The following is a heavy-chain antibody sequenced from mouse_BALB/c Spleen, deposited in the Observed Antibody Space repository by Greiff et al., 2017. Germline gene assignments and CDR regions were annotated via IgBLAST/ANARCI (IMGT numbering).Heavy chain of an antibody. Sequence: EVKLQESGPGLVKPSQSLSLTCSVTGYSITSGYYWNWIRQFPGNKLEWMGYISYDGSNNYNPSLKNRISITRDTSKNQFFLKLNSVTTEDTATYYCARDGGAMDYWGQGTSVTVSS. J-gene: IGHJ4*01. D-gene: IGHD1-1*02. CDR2: ISYDGSN. CDR3: ARDGGAMDY. CDR1: GYSITSGYY. V-gene: IGHV3-6*02.